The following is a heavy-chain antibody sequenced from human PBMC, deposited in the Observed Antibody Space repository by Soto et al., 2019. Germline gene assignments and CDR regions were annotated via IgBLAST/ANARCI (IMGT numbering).Heavy chain of an antibody. CDR2: IYHSGST. CDR1: GGSTSSSNW. V-gene: IGHV4-4*02. J-gene: IGHJ5*02. D-gene: IGHD6-19*01. CDR3: ARAYLNSGYSSGWYEGDCFDL. Sequence: SETLSLTCAVSGGSTSSSNWWSWVRQPPGKGLEWIGEIYHSGSTNYNPSLKSRVTISVDKSKNQFSLKLSSVTAADTAVYYCARAYLNSGYSSGWYEGDCFDLWGQGTRVTVAS.